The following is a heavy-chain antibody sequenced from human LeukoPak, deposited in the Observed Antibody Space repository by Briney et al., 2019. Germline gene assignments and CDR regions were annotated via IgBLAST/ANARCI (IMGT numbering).Heavy chain of an antibody. CDR3: ARPKRYCSSTSCYTDAFDI. CDR1: GYSFTSYW. Sequence: GESVKISCQGSGYSFTSYWIGWVRQMPGKGLEWMGIIYPGDSDTRYSPSFQGQVTISADKSISTAYLQWSSLKASDTAMYYCARPKRYCSSTSCYTDAFDIWGQGTMVTVSS. D-gene: IGHD2-2*02. J-gene: IGHJ3*02. CDR2: IYPGDSDT. V-gene: IGHV5-51*01.